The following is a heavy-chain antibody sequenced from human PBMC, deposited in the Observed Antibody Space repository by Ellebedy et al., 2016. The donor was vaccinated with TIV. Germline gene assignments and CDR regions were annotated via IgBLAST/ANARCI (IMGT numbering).Heavy chain of an antibody. CDR3: ARDPIRYAVAGMFDYWYFDL. V-gene: IGHV4-30-4*01. Sequence: WVRQAPGKGLEWIGYIYYSGSTYYNPSLKSRVTISVGTSKNQFSLKLSSVTAADTAVYYCARDPIRYAVAGMFDYWYFDLWGRGTLVTVSS. D-gene: IGHD6-19*01. CDR2: IYYSGST. J-gene: IGHJ2*01.